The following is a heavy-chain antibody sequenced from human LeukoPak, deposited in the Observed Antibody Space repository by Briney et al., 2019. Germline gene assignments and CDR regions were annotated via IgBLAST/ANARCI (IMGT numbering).Heavy chain of an antibody. CDR3: ARYYGDYGSSWFDP. D-gene: IGHD4-17*01. J-gene: IGHJ5*02. CDR2: IYTSGST. V-gene: IGHV4-4*07. CDR1: GGSISSYY. Sequence: PSETLSLTCTVSGGSISSYYWSWIRQPAGKGLEWIGRIYTSGSTNYNPSLKSRVTKSVDTSKNQFSLKLSSVTAADTAVYYCARYYGDYGSSWFDPWGQGTLVSVSS.